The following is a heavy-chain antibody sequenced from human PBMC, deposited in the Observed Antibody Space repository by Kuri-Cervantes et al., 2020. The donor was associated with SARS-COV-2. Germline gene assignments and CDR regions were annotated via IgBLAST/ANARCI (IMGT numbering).Heavy chain of an antibody. CDR3: ARDPGGYSYCYMWAFDI. Sequence: GESLKISCAASGFTFSSYSMNWVRQAPGKGLEWVSSISSSSSYIYYADSVKGRFTISRDNAKNSLYLQMNSLRAEDTAVYYCARDPGGYSYCYMWAFDIWGQGTMVTVSS. V-gene: IGHV3-21*01. CDR2: ISSSSSYI. D-gene: IGHD5-18*01. J-gene: IGHJ3*02. CDR1: GFTFSSYS.